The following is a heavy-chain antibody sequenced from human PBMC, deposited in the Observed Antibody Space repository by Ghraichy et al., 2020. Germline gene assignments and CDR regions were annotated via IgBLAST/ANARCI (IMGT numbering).Heavy chain of an antibody. Sequence: LSLTCAVSGGSISSGGYSWSWIRQPPGKGLEWIGYIYYSGSTYYNPSLKSRVTISVDTSKNQFSLKLSSVTAADTAVYYCARDCSSTSCYYGYGDYPNYWYFDLWGRGTLVTVSS. CDR2: IYYSGST. CDR1: GGSISSGGYS. V-gene: IGHV4-30-4*07. J-gene: IGHJ2*01. D-gene: IGHD2-2*01. CDR3: ARDCSSTSCYYGYGDYPNYWYFDL.